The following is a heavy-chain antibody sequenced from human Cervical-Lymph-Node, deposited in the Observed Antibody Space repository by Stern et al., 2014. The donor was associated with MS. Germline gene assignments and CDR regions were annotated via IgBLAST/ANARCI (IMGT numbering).Heavy chain of an antibody. D-gene: IGHD6-6*01. CDR3: ARIRGTARLIDY. Sequence: ESGPALVKPTQTLTLTCTFSGFSLTTGGMCVTWIRQPPGKAPEWLGRIDWDGDKYYRTPLRARLTISKDTSKNQVVLTMTNMDPVDTATYYCARIRGTARLIDYWGQGTLVTVSS. J-gene: IGHJ4*02. V-gene: IGHV2-70*11. CDR1: GFSLTTGGMC. CDR2: IDWDGDK.